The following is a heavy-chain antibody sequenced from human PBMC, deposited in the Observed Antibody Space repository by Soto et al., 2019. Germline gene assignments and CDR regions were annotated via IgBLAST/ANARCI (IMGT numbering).Heavy chain of an antibody. CDR2: ISGSGGST. V-gene: IGHV3-23*01. D-gene: IGHD1-1*01. J-gene: IGHJ4*02. CDR1: GFTFSTYA. Sequence: GGSLRLSCATSGFTFSTYAMHWVRQAPGKGLEWVSAISGSGGSTYYADSVKGRFTISRDNSKNTLYLQMNSLRAEDTAVYYCALNWSFDYWGQGTLVTVSS. CDR3: ALNWSFDY.